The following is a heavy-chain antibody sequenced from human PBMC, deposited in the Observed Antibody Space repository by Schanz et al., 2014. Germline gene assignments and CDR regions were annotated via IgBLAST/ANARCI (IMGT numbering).Heavy chain of an antibody. Sequence: QVRLVESGGGVVQPGGSLRLSCAASGFTFSTTGMHWVRQAPGKGLVWVTYIRYDGINKYYADSVKGRFTVSRDNAKSTLFLQMDSLRAEDTAVYYCRLWFGELYYGMDVWGQGTTVTVSS. J-gene: IGHJ6*02. D-gene: IGHD3-10*01. V-gene: IGHV3-30*02. CDR1: GFTFSTTG. CDR3: RLWFGELYYGMDV. CDR2: IRYDGINK.